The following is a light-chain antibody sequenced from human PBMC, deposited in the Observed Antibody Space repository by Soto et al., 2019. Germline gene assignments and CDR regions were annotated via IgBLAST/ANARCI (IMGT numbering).Light chain of an antibody. V-gene: IGKV1-13*02. J-gene: IGKJ4*01. Sequence: AIRLTQSPSSLSASVGDRVTITCRASQGISSALAWYQQKPGKAPNLLIYDASSLESGVPSRFSGSGSGTDFTLTISSLQPEDFAAYYCQQFNSYPLTFGGGTKVEIK. CDR1: QGISSA. CDR3: QQFNSYPLT. CDR2: DAS.